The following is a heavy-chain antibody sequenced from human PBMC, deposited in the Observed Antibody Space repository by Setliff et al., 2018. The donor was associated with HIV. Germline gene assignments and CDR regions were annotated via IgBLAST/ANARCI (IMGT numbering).Heavy chain of an antibody. CDR3: AVSWYTTGRGDY. CDR1: GDSFSNYA. CDR2: IVPKFGTP. J-gene: IGHJ4*02. D-gene: IGHD3-10*01. Sequence: SVKVSCKTSGDSFSNYAITWVRQAPGQGLEWMGGIVPKFGTPNYAERFQGRVTITADESTSTAYMELRNLRSDDTAVYYCAVSWYTTGRGDYWGPGTLVTVPQ. V-gene: IGHV1-69*13.